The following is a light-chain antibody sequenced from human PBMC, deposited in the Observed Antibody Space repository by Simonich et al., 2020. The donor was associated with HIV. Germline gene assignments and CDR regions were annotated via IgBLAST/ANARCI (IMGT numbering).Light chain of an antibody. CDR2: GSS. CDR1: QSVSSY. Sequence: EVVLTQSPATLSLSPGERATLSCRASQSVSSYLAWYQQKPGQAPRLLIFGSSTRATGIPARVSGSGSGTDFTLTISSMQSEDFAVYYCQQYNNWPPGDPFGPGTKVDIK. V-gene: IGKV3-15*01. J-gene: IGKJ3*01. CDR3: QQYNNWPPGDP.